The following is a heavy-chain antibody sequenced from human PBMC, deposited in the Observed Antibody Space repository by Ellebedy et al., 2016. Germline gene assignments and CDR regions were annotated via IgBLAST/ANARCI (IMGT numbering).Heavy chain of an antibody. V-gene: IGHV4-34*01. J-gene: IGHJ4*02. Sequence: SETLSLTCAVYGGSFSGYYWSWIRQPPGKGLEWIGEINHSGSTNYNPSLTSLVTISVDTSKNQFSLKLSSVTAADTAVYYCARVSNIKGADYWGQGTLVTVSS. CDR1: GGSFSGYY. CDR3: ARVSNIKGADY. CDR2: INHSGST. D-gene: IGHD2/OR15-2a*01.